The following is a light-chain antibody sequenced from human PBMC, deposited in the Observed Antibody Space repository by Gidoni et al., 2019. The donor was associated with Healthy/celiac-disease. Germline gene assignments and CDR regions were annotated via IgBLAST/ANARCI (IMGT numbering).Light chain of an antibody. Sequence: QSVLPQPPSVSAAPGQKVTISCSGSSSNIGNNYVSWYQQLPGTAPKLLIYDNNKRPSGIPDRFYGSKSGTSATLGITGLQTGDEADYYCGTWDSSLSAGPYVFGTGTKVTVL. CDR3: GTWDSSLSAGPYV. J-gene: IGLJ1*01. V-gene: IGLV1-51*01. CDR2: DNN. CDR1: SSNIGNNY.